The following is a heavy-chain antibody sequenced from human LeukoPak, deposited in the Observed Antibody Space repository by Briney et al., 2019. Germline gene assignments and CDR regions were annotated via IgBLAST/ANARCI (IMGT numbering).Heavy chain of an antibody. CDR2: IYYSGST. Sequence: PSETLSLTCTVSGGSISSSSYYWGWIRQPPGKGLEWIGSIYYSGSTYYNPSLKSRVTISVDTSKNQFSLKLSSVTAADTAVYYCARGGFGDYDPTFDYWGQGTLVTVSS. J-gene: IGHJ4*02. CDR1: GGSISSSSYY. D-gene: IGHD4-17*01. CDR3: ARGGFGDYDPTFDY. V-gene: IGHV4-39*07.